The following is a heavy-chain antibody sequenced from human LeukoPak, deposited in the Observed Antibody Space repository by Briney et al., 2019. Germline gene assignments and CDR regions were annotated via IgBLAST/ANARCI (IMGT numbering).Heavy chain of an antibody. Sequence: GGSLRLSCAASGLSFTSFAMSWVRQAPARGPEWVSSLRGDGETFYADSVRGRFTLSRDDSRNTAYLQLNNLGIEDTAIYYCARASWVSSADAVRWGQGTQVTVSS. J-gene: IGHJ4*02. CDR3: ARASWVSSADAVR. CDR1: GLSFTSFA. V-gene: IGHV3-23*01. D-gene: IGHD3-16*01. CDR2: LRGDGET.